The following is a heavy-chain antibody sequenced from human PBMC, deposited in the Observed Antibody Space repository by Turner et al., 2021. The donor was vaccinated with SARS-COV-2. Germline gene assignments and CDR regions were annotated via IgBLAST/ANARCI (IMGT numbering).Heavy chain of an antibody. Sequence: QVQLAQSGAEVKKPGASVKVSCKASGYTFTGYYMHWVRQAPGQGLEWMGWINPISGGTNYAQKFQGRVTMTRDTSISTAYMELSRLRSDDTAVYYCARGTYYYDISAYRNDAFDIWGQGTMVTVSS. CDR2: INPISGGT. J-gene: IGHJ3*02. CDR3: ARGTYYYDISAYRNDAFDI. V-gene: IGHV1-2*02. D-gene: IGHD3-22*01. CDR1: GYTFTGYY.